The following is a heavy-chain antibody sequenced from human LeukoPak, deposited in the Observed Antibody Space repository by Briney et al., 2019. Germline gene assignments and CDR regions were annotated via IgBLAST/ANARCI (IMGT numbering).Heavy chain of an antibody. Sequence: SETLSLTCAVYGGSFSGYYWSWIRQPPGKGLEWIGEINHSGSTNYNPSLKSRVTISVDTSKNQFSLKLSSVTAADTAVYYCARTAGGSGSYYYYWGQGTLVTVSS. J-gene: IGHJ4*02. V-gene: IGHV4-34*01. D-gene: IGHD3-10*01. CDR3: ARTAGGSGSYYYY. CDR1: GGSFSGYY. CDR2: INHSGST.